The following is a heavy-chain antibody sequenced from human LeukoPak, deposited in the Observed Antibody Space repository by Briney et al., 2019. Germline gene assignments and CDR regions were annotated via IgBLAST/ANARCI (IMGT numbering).Heavy chain of an antibody. V-gene: IGHV4-59*11. J-gene: IGHJ5*02. D-gene: IGHD3-3*01. CDR1: GGSISSHY. CDR2: IYYSGST. Sequence: SETLSLTCTVSGGSISSHYWSWIRQPPGKGLEWIGYIYYSGSTNYNPSLKSRVTISVDTSKNQFSLKLSSVTAADTAVYYCARGGYGFWSGYYSGGFDPWGQGTLVTVSS. CDR3: ARGGYGFWSGYYSGGFDP.